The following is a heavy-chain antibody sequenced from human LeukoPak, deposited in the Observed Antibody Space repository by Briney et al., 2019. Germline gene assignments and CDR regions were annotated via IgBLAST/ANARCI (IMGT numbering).Heavy chain of an antibody. J-gene: IGHJ4*02. D-gene: IGHD3-16*02. CDR1: GYSFADYY. V-gene: IGHV1-2*02. Sequence: ASVKVSCKASGYSFADYYIHWVRQAPGQGLEWMGWIKPDSGCTRSAQKFQGRVTMNKDTYISTAYLELSSLGYDDTAVYYCASRSPSMITSGGIVGHFDYWGPGSLVTVSS. CDR2: IKPDSGCT. CDR3: ASRSPSMITSGGIVGHFDY.